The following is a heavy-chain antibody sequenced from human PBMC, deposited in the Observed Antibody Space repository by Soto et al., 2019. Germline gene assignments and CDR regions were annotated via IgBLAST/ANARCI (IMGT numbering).Heavy chain of an antibody. Sequence: SETLSLTCTVSGGSISSYYWSWIRQPPGRGLEWIGYIYYSGSTNYNPSLKSRVTISVDTSKNQFSLKLSSVTAADTAVYYCARDRRDHTDGYVMDVWGQGTTVTVSS. CDR1: GGSISSYY. J-gene: IGHJ6*02. CDR2: IYYSGST. V-gene: IGHV4-59*01. CDR3: ARDRRDHTDGYVMDV.